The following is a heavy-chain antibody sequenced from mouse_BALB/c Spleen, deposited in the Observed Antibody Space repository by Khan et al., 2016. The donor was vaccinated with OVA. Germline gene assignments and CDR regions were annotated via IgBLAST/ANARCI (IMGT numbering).Heavy chain of an antibody. CDR3: VCSTRFAY. D-gene: IGHD2-1*01. CDR1: GFTFNTNA. CDR2: IRSKSNNYAT. V-gene: IGHV10S3*01. Sequence: EVQLVETGGGLVQPKGSLKLSCAASGFTFNTNAMNWVRQAPGKGLEWVARIRSKSNNYATYYADSVKDRFTISRDDSQSMLYLQMNNLITEDTAMYYCVCSTRFAYWGQGTLVTVSA. J-gene: IGHJ3*01.